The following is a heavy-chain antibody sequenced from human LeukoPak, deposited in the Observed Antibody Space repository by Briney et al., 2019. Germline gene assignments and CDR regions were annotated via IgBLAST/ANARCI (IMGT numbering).Heavy chain of an antibody. CDR1: GGSISSYY. J-gene: IGHJ4*02. CDR2: IYYSGST. CDR3: ARMYSSSPYYFDY. D-gene: IGHD6-6*01. Sequence: SETLSLTCTVSGGSISSYYWSWIRQPPGKGLEYIGYIYYSGSTNYNPSLKSRVTISVDTSKNQFSLKLSPVTAADTALYYCARMYSSSPYYFDYWGQGTLVTVSS. V-gene: IGHV4-59*01.